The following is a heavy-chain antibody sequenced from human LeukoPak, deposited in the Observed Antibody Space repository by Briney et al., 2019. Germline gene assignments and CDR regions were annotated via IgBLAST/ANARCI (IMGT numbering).Heavy chain of an antibody. Sequence: GGSLRLSCAASGFTFSSYWMHWVRQAPGKGLVWVSRINSDGSSTSYADSVKGRFTISRDNAKNTLYLQMNSLRAEDTAAYYCAREGGWPIEDAFDIWGQGTMVTVSS. CDR3: AREGGWPIEDAFDI. CDR1: GFTFSSYW. CDR2: INSDGSST. J-gene: IGHJ3*02. V-gene: IGHV3-74*01. D-gene: IGHD6-19*01.